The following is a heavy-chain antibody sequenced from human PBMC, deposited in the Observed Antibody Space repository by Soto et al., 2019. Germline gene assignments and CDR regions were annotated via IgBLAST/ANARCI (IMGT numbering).Heavy chain of an antibody. CDR2: INPNSGDT. CDR3: ARNTHFDY. D-gene: IGHD2-2*02. CDR1: GYTFTGYY. Sequence: GASVKLSCKASGYTFTGYYMHWVRQAPGQGPEWMGWINPNSGDTNYAQKFQGWVTMTRDTSISTAYMELSRLTSDDTAVYYCARNTHFDYWGQGTLVTVSS. J-gene: IGHJ4*02. V-gene: IGHV1-2*04.